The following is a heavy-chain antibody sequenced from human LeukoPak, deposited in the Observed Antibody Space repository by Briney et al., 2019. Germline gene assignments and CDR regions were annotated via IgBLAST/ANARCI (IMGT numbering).Heavy chain of an antibody. V-gene: IGHV3-7*01. D-gene: IGHD2-2*01. CDR1: GFTFSSYW. Sequence: GGSLRLSCAASGFTFSSYWMSWVRQAPGKGLEWVANIKQDGSEKYYVDSVKGRFTISRDNAKNSLYLQMNSLRVEDTAVYYCARDHYSSDIVVVPAASEGVFWFDPWGQGTLVTVSS. CDR3: ARDHYSSDIVVVPAASEGVFWFDP. J-gene: IGHJ5*02. CDR2: IKQDGSEK.